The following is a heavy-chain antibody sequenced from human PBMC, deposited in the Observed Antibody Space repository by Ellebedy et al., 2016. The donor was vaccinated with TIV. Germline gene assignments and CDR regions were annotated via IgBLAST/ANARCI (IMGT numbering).Heavy chain of an antibody. CDR3: ARDLGHSCYDLFDS. J-gene: IGHJ4*02. Sequence: GGSLRLSCAASGFTFSNYWMTWVRQAPGRGLEWVANMKQDGSEEYYVDSVKGRFIISRDNAKNSLYLQMNSLRAEDTAVYYCARDLGHSCYDLFDSWGQGTLVTVSA. CDR2: MKQDGSEE. CDR1: GFTFSNYW. V-gene: IGHV3-7*03. D-gene: IGHD5-12*01.